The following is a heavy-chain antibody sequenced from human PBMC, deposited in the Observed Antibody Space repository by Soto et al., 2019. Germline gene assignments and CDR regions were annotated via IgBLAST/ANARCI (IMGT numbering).Heavy chain of an antibody. CDR1: GGSISSYY. CDR2: IYYSGST. D-gene: IGHD3-22*01. Sequence: SETLSLTCTVSGGSISSYYWSWMRQPPGKGLEWIGYIYYSGSTNYNPSLKSRVTISVDTSKNQFSLKLSSVTAADTAVYYCGRVDSSGYPYYFDYWGQGTLVTVSS. V-gene: IGHV4-59*01. CDR3: GRVDSSGYPYYFDY. J-gene: IGHJ4*02.